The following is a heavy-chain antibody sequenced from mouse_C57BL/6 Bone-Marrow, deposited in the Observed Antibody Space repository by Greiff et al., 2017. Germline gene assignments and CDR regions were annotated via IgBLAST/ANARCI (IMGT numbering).Heavy chain of an antibody. V-gene: IGHV1-69*01. D-gene: IGHD2-4*01. CDR3: ARDYDYDGGDYFAY. CDR1: GYTFTSYW. CDR2: IDPSDSYT. Sequence: QVQLQQSGAELVMPGASVKLSCKASGYTFTSYWMHWVKQRPGQGLEWIGEIDPSDSYTNYNEKFKGKSTLTVDKSSSTAYMQLSSLTSDDSAVYYCARDYDYDGGDYFAYWGQGTTLTVSS. J-gene: IGHJ2*01.